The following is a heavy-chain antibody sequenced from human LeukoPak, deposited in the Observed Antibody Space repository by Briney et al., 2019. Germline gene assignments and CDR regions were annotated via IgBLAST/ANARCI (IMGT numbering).Heavy chain of an antibody. CDR1: GFTFSSYS. J-gene: IGHJ4*02. Sequence: GGSLRLSCAASGFTFSSYSMNWVRQAPGKGLEWVSSISSSSSSYIYYADSVKGRFTISRDNAKNSLYLQMNSLRAEDTAVYYCARDQPQTYYYDSSGYYTWGQGTLVTVSS. CDR3: ARDQPQTYYYDSSGYYT. D-gene: IGHD3-22*01. V-gene: IGHV3-21*01. CDR2: ISSSSSSYI.